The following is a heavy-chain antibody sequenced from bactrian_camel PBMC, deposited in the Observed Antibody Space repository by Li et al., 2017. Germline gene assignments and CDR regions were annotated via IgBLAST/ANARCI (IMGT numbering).Heavy chain of an antibody. CDR3: AAKRSQTSLYCNTGRMVGSYAH. V-gene: IGHV3S53*01. Sequence: HVQLVESGGGSVQAGGSLRLSCVVFGDTDNKACMGWFRQAPGKEREWVAGIGSDGRTRYAESVQGRFTISQDNAKNVMSLQMNDLKPEDTAMYYCAAKRSQTSLYCNTGRMVGSYAHWGQGTQVTVS. CDR1: GDTDNKAC. D-gene: IGHD1*01. J-gene: IGHJ4*01. CDR2: IGSDGRT.